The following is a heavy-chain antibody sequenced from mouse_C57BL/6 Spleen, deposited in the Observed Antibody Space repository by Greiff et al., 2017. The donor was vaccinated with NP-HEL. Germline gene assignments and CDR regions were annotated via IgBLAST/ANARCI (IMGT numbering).Heavy chain of an antibody. CDR2: IYPGDGDT. Sequence: QVQLQQSGPELVKPGASVKISCKASGYAFSSSWMNWVKQRPGKGLEWIGRIYPGDGDTNYNGKFKGKATLTADKSSSTAYMQLSSLTSEDSAVYFCAGYDGYPFAYWGQGTLVTVSA. CDR1: GYAFSSSW. V-gene: IGHV1-82*01. CDR3: AGYDGYPFAY. J-gene: IGHJ3*01. D-gene: IGHD2-3*01.